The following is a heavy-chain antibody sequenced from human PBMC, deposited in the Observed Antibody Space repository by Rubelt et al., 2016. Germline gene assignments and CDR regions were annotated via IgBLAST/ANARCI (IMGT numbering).Heavy chain of an antibody. D-gene: IGHD6-13*01. V-gene: IGHV4-31*03. CDR1: GGSISSGGYY. J-gene: IGHJ5*02. Sequence: QVQLQESGPGLVKPSQTLSLTCTVPGGSISSGGYYWSWIRQHPGKGLEWIGYIYYSGSTYYNPSLRCRVNISVDTDKNQFSLKLRSVTAADTAWYYWAGPGGAAAGKNWFDPWGQGTLVTVSS. CDR2: IYYSGST. CDR3: AGPGGAAAGKNWFDP.